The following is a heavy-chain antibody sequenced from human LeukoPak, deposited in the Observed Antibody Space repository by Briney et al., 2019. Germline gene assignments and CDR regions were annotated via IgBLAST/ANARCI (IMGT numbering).Heavy chain of an antibody. Sequence: HPGGSLRLSCAASGFSFSSYGMHWVRQAPDKGLEWVAVISFDGSNEYYADSVKGRFTISRDNSKNSLYLHMNSLRAEDTAVYYCAKSGSSPPYYYYGMDVWGQGTTVTVSS. CDR3: AKSGSSPPYYYYGMDV. CDR1: GFSFSSYG. D-gene: IGHD6-13*01. V-gene: IGHV3-30*18. J-gene: IGHJ6*02. CDR2: ISFDGSNE.